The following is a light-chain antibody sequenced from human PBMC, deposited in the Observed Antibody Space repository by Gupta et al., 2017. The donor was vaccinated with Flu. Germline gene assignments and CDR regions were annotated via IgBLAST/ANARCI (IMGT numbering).Light chain of an antibody. CDR3: LQVEHKPWA. V-gene: IGKV4-1*01. J-gene: IGKJ2*01. Sequence: DIVMTPSPDSLAVSLGERATINCTSSQSVLYSSNNKNYFAWYQQKPGQPPKLLIHWASTRESGVPDRFSGSGSGTDFTLTISSLQAEDVAVYYCLQVEHKPWAFGQGTKVDIK. CDR2: WAS. CDR1: QSVLYSSNNKNY.